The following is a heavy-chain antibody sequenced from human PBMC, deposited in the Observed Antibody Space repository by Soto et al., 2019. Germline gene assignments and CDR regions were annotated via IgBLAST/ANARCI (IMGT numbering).Heavy chain of an antibody. D-gene: IGHD6-6*01. CDR1: GGTFSSYA. Sequence: SVKVSCKASGGTFSSYAISWVRQAPGQGLKWMGGIIPIFGTANYAQKFQGRVTITADESTSTAYMELSSLRSEDTAVYYCARSRDIRKSIAARPYYYYYGMDVWGQGTTVTVSS. CDR2: IIPIFGTA. CDR3: ARSRDIRKSIAARPYYYYYGMDV. V-gene: IGHV1-69*13. J-gene: IGHJ6*02.